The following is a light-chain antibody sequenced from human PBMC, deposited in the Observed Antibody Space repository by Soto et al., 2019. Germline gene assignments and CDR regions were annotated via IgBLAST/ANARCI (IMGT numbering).Light chain of an antibody. CDR2: DAS. CDR1: QDISNY. Sequence: DIQMTQSPSSLSASVEDRVTITCQASQDISNYLNWYQQKPGKAPKLQIYDASNLETGDPSRFSGSGSWTDFTFTISSLQPEDIATYYCQQYDNLPITFGQGTRLEIK. J-gene: IGKJ5*01. V-gene: IGKV1-33*01. CDR3: QQYDNLPIT.